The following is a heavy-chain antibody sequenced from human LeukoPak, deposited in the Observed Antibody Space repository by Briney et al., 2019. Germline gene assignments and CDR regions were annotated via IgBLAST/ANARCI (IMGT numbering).Heavy chain of an antibody. J-gene: IGHJ5*02. CDR3: AKAMITSANWFDP. CDR2: ISYDGSNK. V-gene: IGHV3-30*18. CDR1: GFTVSSNY. D-gene: IGHD3-16*01. Sequence: GGSLRLSCAASGFTVSSNYMSWVRQAPGKGLEWVAVISYDGSNKYYADSVKGRFTISRDNSKNTLYLQMNSLRAEDTAVYYCAKAMITSANWFDPWGQGTPVTVSS.